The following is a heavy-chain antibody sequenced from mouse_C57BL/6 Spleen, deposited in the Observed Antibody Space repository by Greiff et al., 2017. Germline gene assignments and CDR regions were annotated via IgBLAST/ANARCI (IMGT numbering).Heavy chain of an antibody. D-gene: IGHD1-1*01. V-gene: IGHV1-69*01. CDR1: GYTFTSYW. J-gene: IGHJ2*01. CDR3: ARNGGYDSLYSFDY. CDR2: FDPSDSYT. Sequence: QVQLQQPGAELVMPGASVKLSCKASGYTFTSYWMHWVKQRPGQGLEWIGEFDPSDSYTNYNQKFKGKSTVTVDKSSSTAYMQLSSLTSEDSAVYYCARNGGYDSLYSFDYWGQGTTLTVSS.